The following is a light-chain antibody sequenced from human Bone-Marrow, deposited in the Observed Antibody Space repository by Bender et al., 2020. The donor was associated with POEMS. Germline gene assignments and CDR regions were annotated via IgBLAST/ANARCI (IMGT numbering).Light chain of an antibody. J-gene: IGLJ2*01. V-gene: IGLV2-11*01. CDR1: SSDVGDYDH. CDR3: CSYAGTYPVI. Sequence: QSALTQPRSVSGSPGQSVTISCTGTSSDVGDYDHVSWYQHHPGKAPKLLIHDVNRRPSGVPDRFSGSKSGNTASLTISGLQAEDEADYYCCSYAGTYPVIFGGGTKVTV. CDR2: DVN.